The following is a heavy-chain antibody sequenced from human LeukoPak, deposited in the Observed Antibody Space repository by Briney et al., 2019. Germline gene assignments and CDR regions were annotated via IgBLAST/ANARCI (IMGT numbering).Heavy chain of an antibody. J-gene: IGHJ4*02. CDR3: ASTPPPDSSGHWDDY. CDR1: GFAFSSYS. D-gene: IGHD3-22*01. CDR2: ISSSSSTI. V-gene: IGHV3-48*02. Sequence: PGGSLRLSCAASGFAFSSYSMNWVRQAPGKGLEWVSYISSSSSTIYYADSVKGRFTISRDNAKNSLYLQMNSLRDEDTAVYYCASTPPPDSSGHWDDYWGQGTLVTVSS.